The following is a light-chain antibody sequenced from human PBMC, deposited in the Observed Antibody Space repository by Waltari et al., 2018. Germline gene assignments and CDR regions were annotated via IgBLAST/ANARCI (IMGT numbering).Light chain of an antibody. CDR2: LGS. Sequence: DIVMTQSPLSLPVTPGEPASISCRSSQSLLHRNGYNYLDWFLQKPGQSPQLLIYLGSNRASGGPDRFSGSGSGTDFTLTISRVEAEDIGVYYCMQSLQTPDTFGQGTKLDIK. CDR3: MQSLQTPDT. V-gene: IGKV2-28*01. J-gene: IGKJ2*01. CDR1: QSLLHRNGYNY.